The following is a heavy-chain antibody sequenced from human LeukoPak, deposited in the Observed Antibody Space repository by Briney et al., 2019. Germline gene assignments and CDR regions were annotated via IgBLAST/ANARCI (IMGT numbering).Heavy chain of an antibody. J-gene: IGHJ4*02. CDR1: GFTFSSYA. CDR3: AKDTRAYNYGDSDY. D-gene: IGHD5-18*01. CDR2: ISGSGGST. V-gene: IGHV3-23*01. Sequence: GGSLRLSCAASGFTFSSYAMSWVRQAPGKGLDCVSTISGSGGSTYYADSVKGRFTISRDNSKNTLYLQMSSLRAEDTAVYYCAKDTRAYNYGDSDYWGQGTLVTVSS.